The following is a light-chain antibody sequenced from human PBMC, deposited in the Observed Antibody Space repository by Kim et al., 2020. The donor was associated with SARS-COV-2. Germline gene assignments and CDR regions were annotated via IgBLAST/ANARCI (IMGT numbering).Light chain of an antibody. CDR2: KAS. CDR1: QSISSW. Sequence: ASVGDRVTSTSRTSQSISSWLAWYQQKPGKAPKLLIYKASSLESGVPSRFSGSGSWTEFTLTISSLQPDDFATYYCQQYNSYPMTFGKGTKVDIK. J-gene: IGKJ1*01. CDR3: QQYNSYPMT. V-gene: IGKV1-5*03.